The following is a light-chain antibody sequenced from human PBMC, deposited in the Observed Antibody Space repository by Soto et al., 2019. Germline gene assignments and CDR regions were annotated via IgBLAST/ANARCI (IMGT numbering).Light chain of an antibody. J-gene: IGLJ2*01. Sequence: QSALTQPASVSGSPGQSITISCTGTSSDVCGYNYVSWYQQHPGKAPKLMVYDVTKRPSGVSYRFSGSKSGNTASLTISGLQAEDEADYYCSSYTNRRTIIFGGGTKLTVL. CDR1: SSDVCGYNY. CDR2: DVT. CDR3: SSYTNRRTII. V-gene: IGLV2-14*01.